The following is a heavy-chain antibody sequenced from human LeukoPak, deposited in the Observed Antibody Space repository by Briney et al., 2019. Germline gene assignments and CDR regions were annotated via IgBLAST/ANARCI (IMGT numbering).Heavy chain of an antibody. CDR2: INPNSGGT. V-gene: IGHV1-2*02. CDR1: GYTFTGYY. CDR3: ARTARYSYGDYFDC. J-gene: IGHJ4*02. Sequence: ASVKVSCKASGYTFTGYYMHWVRQAPGQGLEWMGWINPNSGGTNYAQKFQGRVTMTRDTSISTAYMELSRLRSDDTAVYYCARTARYSYGDYFDCWGQGTLVTVSS. D-gene: IGHD5-18*01.